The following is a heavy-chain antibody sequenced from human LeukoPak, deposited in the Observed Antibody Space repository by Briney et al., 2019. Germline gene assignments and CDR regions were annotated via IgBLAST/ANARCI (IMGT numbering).Heavy chain of an antibody. CDR1: GGSISSSSYY. V-gene: IGHV4-39*01. J-gene: IGHJ4*02. Sequence: SETLSLXCTVSGGSISSSSYYWGWIRQPPGKGLEWIGSIYYSGSTYYNPSLKSRVTISVDTSKNQFSLKLSSVTAADTAVYYCARQSQYYYDSSGYYPPTYYFDYWGQGTLVTASS. CDR3: ARQSQYYYDSSGYYPPTYYFDY. CDR2: IYYSGST. D-gene: IGHD3-22*01.